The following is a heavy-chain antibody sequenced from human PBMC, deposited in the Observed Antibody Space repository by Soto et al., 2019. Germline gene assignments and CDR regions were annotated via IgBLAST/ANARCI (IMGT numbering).Heavy chain of an antibody. Sequence: QVQLQESGPGLVKPSQTLSLTCTVSGDSISSDDYYWSWIRQPPGKGLEWVGYIYYSGNTYSSPSLKSRVTISLDTSKNQFSLKLSSVTAADTAMYYCARGRCASWWGWGQGTLVIVSS. J-gene: IGHJ4*02. V-gene: IGHV4-30-4*01. CDR1: GDSISSDDYY. D-gene: IGHD6-13*01. CDR2: IYYSGNT. CDR3: ARGRCASWWG.